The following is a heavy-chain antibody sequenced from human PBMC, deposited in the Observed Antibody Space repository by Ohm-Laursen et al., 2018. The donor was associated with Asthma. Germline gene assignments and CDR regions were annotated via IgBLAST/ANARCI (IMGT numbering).Heavy chain of an antibody. J-gene: IGHJ3*01. CDR3: ARGQGSGDISGSDPIDL. V-gene: IGHV3-53*01. CDR2: IYPGGAT. CDR1: GFSVSRHF. D-gene: IGHD3-10*01. Sequence: SLRLSCAASGFSVSRHFMNWIRQGPEKGLEWVADIYPGGATFYADSVKGRFTISRDDSKNTLNLQMSSLRGDDTAVYYCARGQGSGDISGSDPIDLWGQGTTVIVSS.